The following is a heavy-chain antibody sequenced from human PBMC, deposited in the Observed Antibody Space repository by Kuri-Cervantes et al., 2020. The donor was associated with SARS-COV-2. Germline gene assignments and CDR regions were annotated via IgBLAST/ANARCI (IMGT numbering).Heavy chain of an antibody. D-gene: IGHD2-21*01. CDR3: AREIEGFDI. Sequence: GASLKISCAASGFTFSSYSMNWVRQAPGKGLEWVSYISTSSAYIYHGDSVKGRFIISRDNAKNSLYLQMTSLRAEDTAVYYCAREIEGFDIWGQGTMVTVSS. CDR2: ISTSSAYI. CDR1: GFTFSSYS. V-gene: IGHV3-21*01. J-gene: IGHJ3*02.